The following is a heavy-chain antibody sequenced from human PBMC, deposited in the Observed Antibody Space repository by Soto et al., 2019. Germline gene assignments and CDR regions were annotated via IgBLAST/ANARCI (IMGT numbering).Heavy chain of an antibody. D-gene: IGHD6-13*01. J-gene: IGHJ6*02. CDR2: TYYRSKWYN. CDR1: GDSVSSNSAA. Sequence: PSQTLSLTCAISGDSVSSNSAAWNWIRQSPSRGLEWLGRTYYRSKWYNDYAVSVKSRITINPDTSKNQFSLQLNSVTPEDTAVYYCASNRVLYSSSWYSTGYYYGMDVWGQGTTVTVSS. V-gene: IGHV6-1*01. CDR3: ASNRVLYSSSWYSTGYYYGMDV.